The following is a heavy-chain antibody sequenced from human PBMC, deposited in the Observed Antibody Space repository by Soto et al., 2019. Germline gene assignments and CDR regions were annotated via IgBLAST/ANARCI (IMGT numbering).Heavy chain of an antibody. CDR2: IGATSGNT. CDR1: GFTFSSYA. CDR3: AKRPGSSGPFDF. D-gene: IGHD1-26*01. J-gene: IGHJ4*02. V-gene: IGHV3-23*01. Sequence: EVQLLESGGGLVQPGGSLRLSCAASGFTFSSYAMSWVRQGPGKGLEWVATIGATSGNTYYPDSMKGRFTISRDNSKDTLDLQMNNLGAEDTAVYYCAKRPGSSGPFDFGGQGTLVTVSS.